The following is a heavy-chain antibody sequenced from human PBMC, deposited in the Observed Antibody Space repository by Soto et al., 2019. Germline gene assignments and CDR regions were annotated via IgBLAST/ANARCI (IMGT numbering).Heavy chain of an antibody. V-gene: IGHV5-10-1*01. CDR1: GYSFTSYW. Sequence: GESLKISCRGSGYSFTSYWISWVRQMPGKGLEWMGRIDPSDSYTNYSPSFQGHVTISADKSISTAYLQWSSLKASDTAMYYCARPVGYCSGGSCYYYYGMDVWGQGTTVTVSS. CDR3: ARPVGYCSGGSCYYYYGMDV. J-gene: IGHJ6*02. D-gene: IGHD2-15*01. CDR2: IDPSDSYT.